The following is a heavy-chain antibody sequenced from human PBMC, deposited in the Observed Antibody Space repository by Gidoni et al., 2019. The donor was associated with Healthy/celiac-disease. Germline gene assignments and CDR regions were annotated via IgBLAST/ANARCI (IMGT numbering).Heavy chain of an antibody. CDR3: ASPMEREKDAFDI. CDR1: GFTFSGYA. Sequence: QVQMVESGGGVVQPGRSLRLSCAATGFTFSGYAMHWVRQAPGMGPEWVAVISYEGSNKYYADSVKGRFTISRDNSKNTLYLQMNSLRAEDTAVYYCASPMEREKDAFDIWGQGTMVTVSS. D-gene: IGHD3-10*01. CDR2: ISYEGSNK. J-gene: IGHJ3*02. V-gene: IGHV3-30-3*01.